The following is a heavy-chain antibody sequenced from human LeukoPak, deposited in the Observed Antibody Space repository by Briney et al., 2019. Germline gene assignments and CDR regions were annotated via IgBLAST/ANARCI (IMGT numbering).Heavy chain of an antibody. D-gene: IGHD4-23*01. Sequence: GGSLRLSCAASGFTFNNYWIHWVRQAPGKGLVWVSRINTDGRTTTYADSVKGRFTISGDNAKNTVHLQMNSLRAEDMAVYYCARDYGGNSGDFDYWGQGTLVTVSS. CDR2: INTDGRTT. V-gene: IGHV3-74*01. CDR3: ARDYGGNSGDFDY. J-gene: IGHJ4*02. CDR1: GFTFNNYW.